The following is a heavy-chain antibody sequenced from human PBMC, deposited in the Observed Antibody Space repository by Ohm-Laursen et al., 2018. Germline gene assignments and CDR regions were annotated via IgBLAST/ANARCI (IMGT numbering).Heavy chain of an antibody. V-gene: IGHV4-59*01. CDR3: ARPNWNDAGTFDS. CDR2: IFYTGTT. Sequence: SQTLSLTCTVSGDSIDRYYSWIRQTPGKGLEWIGYIFYTGTTNYNPSLKSRVTISVDTSKNQFSLSLTSVTAADTAVYYCARPNWNDAGTFDSWGQGTLVTVSS. D-gene: IGHD1-20*01. J-gene: IGHJ4*02. CDR1: GDSIDRYY.